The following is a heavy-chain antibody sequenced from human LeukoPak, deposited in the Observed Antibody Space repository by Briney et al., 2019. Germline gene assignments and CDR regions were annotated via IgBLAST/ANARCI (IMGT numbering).Heavy chain of an antibody. V-gene: IGHV4-4*07. D-gene: IGHD2-2*01. Sequence: PSETLSLTCTVSGGSISSYYWSWIRQPAGKGLEWIGRIYTSGSTNYNPSLKSRVTMSVDTSKNQFSLKLSSVTAADTAVYYCARRRDIVVVPAAIDAFDIWGQGTMVTVSS. CDR3: ARRRDIVVVPAAIDAFDI. J-gene: IGHJ3*02. CDR2: IYTSGST. CDR1: GGSISSYY.